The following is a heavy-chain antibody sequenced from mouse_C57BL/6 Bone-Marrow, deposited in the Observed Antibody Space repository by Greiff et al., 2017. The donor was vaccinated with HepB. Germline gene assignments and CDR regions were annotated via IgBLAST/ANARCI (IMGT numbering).Heavy chain of an antibody. J-gene: IGHJ2*01. CDR1: GYSFTSGYY. V-gene: IGHV3-6*01. D-gene: IGHD2-3*01. Sequence: EVKLEESGPGLVKPSQSLSLTCSVTGYSFTSGYYWYWIRQFPGNKLEWMGYISYDGSNNYNPSLKNRISITRDTSKNQFFLKLNAVTTEDTATYYCARDRFDGYYFDYWGQGTTLTVSS. CDR3: ARDRFDGYYFDY. CDR2: ISYDGSN.